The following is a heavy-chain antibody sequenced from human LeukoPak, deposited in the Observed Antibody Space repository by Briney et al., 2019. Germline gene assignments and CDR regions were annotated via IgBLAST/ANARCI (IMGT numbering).Heavy chain of an antibody. V-gene: IGHV3-9*01. Sequence: RPGGSLRLSCAASGFAFDDYAMHWVRQAPGKGLEWVSGISWNSGSIGYADSVKGRFTISRDNAKNSLYLQMNSLRAEDTALYYCAKDMGATVYYYMDVWGKGTTVTVSS. CDR1: GFAFDDYA. D-gene: IGHD1-26*01. J-gene: IGHJ6*03. CDR2: ISWNSGSI. CDR3: AKDMGATVYYYMDV.